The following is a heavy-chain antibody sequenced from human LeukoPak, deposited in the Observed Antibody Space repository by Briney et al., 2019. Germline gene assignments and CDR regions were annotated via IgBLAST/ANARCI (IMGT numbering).Heavy chain of an antibody. J-gene: IGHJ2*01. Sequence: SETLSLTCTVSGGSISSYYWSWIRQPPGKGLEWIGYIYYSGSTKYNPSLKSLVTISVDTSNNQFSLNVSSVTAADTAVYYCARHLDCSGGSCYSWYLDLWGRRTLFTVSS. CDR2: IYYSGST. CDR3: ARHLDCSGGSCYSWYLDL. V-gene: IGHV4-59*08. D-gene: IGHD2-15*01. CDR1: GGSISSYY.